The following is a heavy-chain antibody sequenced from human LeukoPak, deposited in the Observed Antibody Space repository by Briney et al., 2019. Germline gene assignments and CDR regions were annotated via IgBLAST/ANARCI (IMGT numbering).Heavy chain of an antibody. J-gene: IGHJ6*02. V-gene: IGHV4-59*01. CDR3: ARYPSTGYYGSDRVARYGMDV. CDR2: IYYSEGT. Sequence: PSETLSLTCTVSGGSMSSYYWSWIRQPPGKRLEWIGYIYYSEGTNYNPSLKSRVTISIDTPKNQFSLKLSSVTAADTAVYYCARYPSTGYYGSDRVARYGMDVWGQGTTVTVSS. D-gene: IGHD3-10*01. CDR1: GGSMSSYY.